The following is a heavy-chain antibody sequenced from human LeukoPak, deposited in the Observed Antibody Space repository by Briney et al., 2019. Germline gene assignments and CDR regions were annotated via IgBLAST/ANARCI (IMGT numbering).Heavy chain of an antibody. CDR3: ARTASGWYGEGNFDY. Sequence: SVKVSCKASGGTFSSYAISWVRQAPGQGLEWMGGIIPIFGTANYAQKFQGRVTITADESTSTAYMELSSLRSEDTAVYYCARTASGWYGEGNFDYWGQGTLVTVSS. J-gene: IGHJ4*02. CDR2: IIPIFGTA. D-gene: IGHD6-19*01. V-gene: IGHV1-69*13. CDR1: GGTFSSYA.